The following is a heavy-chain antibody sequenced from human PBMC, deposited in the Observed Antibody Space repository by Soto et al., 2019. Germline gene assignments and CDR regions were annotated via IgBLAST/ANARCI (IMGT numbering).Heavy chain of an antibody. CDR1: GGTFGRYP. D-gene: IGHD4-4*01. J-gene: IGHJ4*02. CDR2: IIPIFGTI. V-gene: IGHV1-69*13. CDR3: ARPRTVAATKGYDY. Sequence: SVKVSCKASGGTFGRYPIAWVRQAPGHGLEWMGQIIPIFGTISHAQNFQGRITITADESTSTAYMELSSLRSDDTAVYYCARPRTVAATKGYDYWGQGTLVTVSS.